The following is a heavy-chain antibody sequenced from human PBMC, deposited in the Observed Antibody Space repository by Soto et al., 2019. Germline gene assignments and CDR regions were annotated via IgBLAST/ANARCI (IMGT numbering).Heavy chain of an antibody. Sequence: SETLSLTCAVYGGSCSGYYWSWIRQPPGKGLEWIGEINHSGSTNYNPSLKSRVTISVDTSKNQFSLKLSSVTAADTAVYYCARGVLLWFGELFDYWGQGTLVTVSS. CDR1: GGSCSGYY. D-gene: IGHD3-10*01. J-gene: IGHJ4*02. CDR3: ARGVLLWFGELFDY. CDR2: INHSGST. V-gene: IGHV4-34*01.